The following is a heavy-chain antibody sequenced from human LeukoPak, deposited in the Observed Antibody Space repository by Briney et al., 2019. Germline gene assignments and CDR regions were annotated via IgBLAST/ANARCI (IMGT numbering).Heavy chain of an antibody. CDR3: ARVQLSLYYFDY. J-gene: IGHJ4*02. Sequence: SETLSLTCTVSGGSISSSSYYWGWIRQPPGKGLEWIGSIYYSGSTYYNPSLKSRVTISVDTSKNQFSLKLSSVTAADTAVYYCARVQLSLYYFDYWGQGTLVTVSS. V-gene: IGHV4-39*07. D-gene: IGHD5-18*01. CDR1: GGSISSSSYY. CDR2: IYYSGST.